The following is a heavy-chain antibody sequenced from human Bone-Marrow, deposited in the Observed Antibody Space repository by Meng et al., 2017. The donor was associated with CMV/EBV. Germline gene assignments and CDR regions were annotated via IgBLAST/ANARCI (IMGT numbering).Heavy chain of an antibody. CDR3: ARDIGDCTGSFCWDAVDV. Sequence: GGSLRLSCAASGLTFSSYNMNWVRQAPGKGLEWVSADSVKGRFTMSRDNAKNSLYLQMNSLRAEDTAVYYCARDIGDCTGSFCWDAVDVWGQGTVVTVSS. J-gene: IGHJ3*01. V-gene: IGHV3-21*01. CDR1: GLTFSSYN. D-gene: IGHD2-8*02.